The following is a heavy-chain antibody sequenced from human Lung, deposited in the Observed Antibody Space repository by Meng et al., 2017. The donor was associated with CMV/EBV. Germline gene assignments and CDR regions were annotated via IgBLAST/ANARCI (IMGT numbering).Heavy chain of an antibody. V-gene: IGHV3-74*01. CDR2: INRDGSST. CDR3: ARVGAVPAAISHFHH. CDR1: GFTFSSYW. D-gene: IGHD2-2*01. Sequence: GESLKISCTASGFTFSSYWMHWVRQAPGKGLVWVSRINRDGSSTSYADSVKGRFTISRDNATNTLYLQTNSLRAADTAVYYCARVGAVPAAISHFHHWGQGTLVTVSS. J-gene: IGHJ1*01.